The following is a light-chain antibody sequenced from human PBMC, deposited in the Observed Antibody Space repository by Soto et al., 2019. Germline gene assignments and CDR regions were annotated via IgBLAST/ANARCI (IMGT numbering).Light chain of an antibody. CDR3: SSYTTISTYV. V-gene: IGLV2-14*03. CDR2: DVS. J-gene: IGLJ1*01. CDR1: SSDVGGYNY. Sequence: QSVLTQPRSVSGSPGQSVTISCTGTSSDVGGYNYVSWYQQHPGKAPNLMIYDVSNRPSGVSNRFSGSKSGNTASLTISGLQAEDEADYYCSSYTTISTYVVGTGTKVTVL.